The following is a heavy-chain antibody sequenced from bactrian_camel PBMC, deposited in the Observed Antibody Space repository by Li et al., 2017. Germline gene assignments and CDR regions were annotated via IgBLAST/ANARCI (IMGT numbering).Heavy chain of an antibody. CDR2: MYGSSST. D-gene: IGHD5*01. CDR1: GYTYSGYC. J-gene: IGHJ4*01. Sequence: QLVESGGGSVQAGGSLRLSCVVSGYTYSGYCMGWFRQAPGKEREGVAVMYGSSSTGYAGSVKGRFTISRDNAKNTLYLQMISLKPEDTAMYYCAATRRVGGCYSQGTYDYWGQGTQVTVS. CDR3: AATRRVGGCYSQGTYDY. V-gene: IGHV3S26*01.